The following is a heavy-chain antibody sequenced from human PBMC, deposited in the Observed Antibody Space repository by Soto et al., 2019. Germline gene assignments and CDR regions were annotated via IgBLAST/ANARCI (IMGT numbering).Heavy chain of an antibody. J-gene: IGHJ5*02. CDR3: ARADYGDYVGWFDP. Sequence: QITLKESGPTLVKPTQTLTLTCTFSGFSLSTSGVGVGWIRQPPGKALEWLALIYWDDDKRYSPSLKSRLTITKDTSKNRVVLTMTNMDPVDTATYYCARADYGDYVGWFDPWGQGTLVTVSS. V-gene: IGHV2-5*02. CDR2: IYWDDDK. CDR1: GFSLSTSGVG. D-gene: IGHD4-17*01.